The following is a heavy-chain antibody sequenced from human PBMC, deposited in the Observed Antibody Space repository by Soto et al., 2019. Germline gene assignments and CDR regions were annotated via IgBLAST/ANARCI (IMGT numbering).Heavy chain of an antibody. CDR1: GGSFSGYY. CDR3: ARAVAAAGNGNLFDP. Sequence: TSETLSLTCAVYGGSFSGYYWSWIRQPPGKGLEWIGEINHSGSTNYNPSLKSRVTISVDTSKNQFSLKLSSVTAADTAVYYCARAVAAAGNGNLFDPWGQGTLVTVSS. V-gene: IGHV4-34*01. CDR2: INHSGST. J-gene: IGHJ5*02. D-gene: IGHD6-13*01.